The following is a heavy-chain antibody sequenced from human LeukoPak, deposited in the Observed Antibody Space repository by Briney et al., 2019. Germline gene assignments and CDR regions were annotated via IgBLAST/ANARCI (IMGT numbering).Heavy chain of an antibody. CDR3: AKDGRYSGYDFAES. J-gene: IGHJ4*02. Sequence: GSLRLSCTASGFTFNNFAMSWVRQAPGEGLEWLASLTGSGHQIYYADSVGGRFTISRDNSENTLYLDMNNLRAEDTAIYYCAKDGRYSGYDFAESRGQGTLVTVSS. CDR1: GFTFNNFA. D-gene: IGHD5-12*01. CDR2: LTGSGHQI. V-gene: IGHV3-23*01.